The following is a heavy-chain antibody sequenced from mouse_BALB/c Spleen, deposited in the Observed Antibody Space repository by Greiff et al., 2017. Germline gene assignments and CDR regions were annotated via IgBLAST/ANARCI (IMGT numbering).Heavy chain of an antibody. D-gene: IGHD4-1*02. J-gene: IGHJ2*01. CDR1: GFNIKDTY. V-gene: IGHV14-3*02. CDR3: AVNWDVDY. CDR2: IDPANGNT. Sequence: EVQRVESGAELVKPGASVKLSCTASGFNIKDTYMHWVKQRPEQGLEWIGRIDPANGNTKYDPKFQGKATITADTSSNTAYLQLSSLTSEDTAVYYCAVNWDVDYWGQGTTLTVSS.